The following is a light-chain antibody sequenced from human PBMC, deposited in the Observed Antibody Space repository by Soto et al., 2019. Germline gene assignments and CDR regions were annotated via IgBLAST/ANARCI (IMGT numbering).Light chain of an antibody. Sequence: GDRVTITCRASLNIGDSLSWFQQKAGKPPTQLLYKASSLESGVQSSFSGSGSETELTLSISSLQHDDSATTVYKETNSLYTFGQGTRWIS. CDR3: KETNSLYT. CDR2: KAS. V-gene: IGKV1-5*03. CDR1: LNIGDS. J-gene: IGKJ2*01.